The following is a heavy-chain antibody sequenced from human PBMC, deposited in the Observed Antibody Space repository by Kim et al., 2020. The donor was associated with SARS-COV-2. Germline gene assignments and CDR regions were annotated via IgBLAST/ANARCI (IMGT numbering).Heavy chain of an antibody. J-gene: IGHJ6*02. CDR3: ARGFPYCGGDCSGYGMDV. CDR2: ISSSSSTI. V-gene: IGHV3-48*04. CDR1: GFTFSSYS. Sequence: GGSLRLSCAASGFTFSSYSMNWVRQAPGKGLEWVSYISSSSSTIYYADSVKGRFTISRDNAKNSLYLQMNSLRAEDTAVYYCARGFPYCGGDCSGYGMDVWGQGTTVTVSS. D-gene: IGHD2-21*02.